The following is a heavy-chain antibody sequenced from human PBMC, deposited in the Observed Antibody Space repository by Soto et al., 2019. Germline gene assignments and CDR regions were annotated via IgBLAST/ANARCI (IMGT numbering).Heavy chain of an antibody. CDR3: ARDPTSAEGMDV. J-gene: IGHJ6*02. V-gene: IGHV1-69*06. CDR1: GGTFSSYA. Sequence: VKVSCKASGGTFSSYAISWVRQAPGQGLEWMGGIIPIFGTANYAQKFQGRVTITADKSTSTAYMELSSLRSEDTAVYYCARDPTSAEGMDVWGQGTTVTVSS. CDR2: IIPIFGTA.